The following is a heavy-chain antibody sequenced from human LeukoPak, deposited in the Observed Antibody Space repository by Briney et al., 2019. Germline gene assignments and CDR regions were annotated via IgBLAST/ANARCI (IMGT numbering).Heavy chain of an antibody. J-gene: IGHJ6*02. CDR2: MNPNSGNT. D-gene: IGHD3-3*01. CDR1: GYTFTSYD. Sequence: ASVKVSCKASGYTFTSYDINWVRQATGQGLEWMGWMNPNSGNTGYAQKFQGRVTMTRNTSISTAYMELSSLRSEDTAVYYCARGHDDFWSGYYTDTRDYCYYYGMDVWGQGTTVTVSS. V-gene: IGHV1-8*01. CDR3: ARGHDDFWSGYYTDTRDYCYYYGMDV.